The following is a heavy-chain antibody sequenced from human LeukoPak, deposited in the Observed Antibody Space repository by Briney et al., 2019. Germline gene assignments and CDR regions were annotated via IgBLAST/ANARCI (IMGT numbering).Heavy chain of an antibody. V-gene: IGHV3-48*04. J-gene: IGHJ4*02. CDR3: ARGQGGYYDSSGYY. Sequence: GGSLRLSCAASGFTFSSYSMNWVRQAPGKGLEWVSYISSSSSTIYYADSVKGRFTISRDNAKNSLYLQMNSLRAEDTAVYYCARGQGGYYDSSGYYWGQGTLVTVSS. CDR1: GFTFSSYS. D-gene: IGHD3-22*01. CDR2: ISSSSSTI.